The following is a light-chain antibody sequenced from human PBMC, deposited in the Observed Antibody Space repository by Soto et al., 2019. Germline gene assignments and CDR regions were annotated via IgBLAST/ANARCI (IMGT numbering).Light chain of an antibody. CDR2: EVS. CDR3: ASYTSSSTSVI. Sequence: QSVLTQPASVSGSPGQSITISCTGTSSDVGGYKYVSWYQQHPDIAPKLIIFEVSNRPSGISSRFSGSKSGNTASLTISGLQAEDEADYYCASYTSSSTSVIFGRGTKVTVL. V-gene: IGLV2-14*01. CDR1: SSDVGGYKY. J-gene: IGLJ2*01.